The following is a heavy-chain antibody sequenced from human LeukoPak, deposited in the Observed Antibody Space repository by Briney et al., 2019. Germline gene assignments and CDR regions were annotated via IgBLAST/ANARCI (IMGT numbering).Heavy chain of an antibody. D-gene: IGHD5-18*01. CDR1: GFTFSSYS. CDR2: ISSSSSYI. CDR3: ARGIQLWTETDY. J-gene: IGHJ4*02. Sequence: GGSLRLSCAASGFTFSSYSMTWVRQAPGKGLEWVSSISSSSSYIYYADSVKGRFTISRDNAKNSLYLQMNSLRAEDTAVYYCARGIQLWTETDYWGQGTLVTVSS. V-gene: IGHV3-21*01.